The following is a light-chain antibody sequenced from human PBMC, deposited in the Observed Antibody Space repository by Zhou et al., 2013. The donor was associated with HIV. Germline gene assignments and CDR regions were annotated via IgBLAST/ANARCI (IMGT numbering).Light chain of an antibody. CDR2: DAS. CDR3: QQSYTTPET. CDR1: QDISNY. Sequence: DIQMTQSPSSLSASVGDRVTITCQASQDISNYLNWYQQKPGKAPKLLIYDASNLETGVPSRFSGSGYGTDFTLTISSLQPEDFANYYCQQSYTTPETFGGGTKVEMK. V-gene: IGKV1-39*01. J-gene: IGKJ4*01.